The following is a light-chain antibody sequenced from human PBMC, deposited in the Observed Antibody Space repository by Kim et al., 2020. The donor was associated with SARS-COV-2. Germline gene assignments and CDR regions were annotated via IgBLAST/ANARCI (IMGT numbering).Light chain of an antibody. V-gene: IGKV3-20*01. CDR1: QSVSSSY. CDR2: GAS. Sequence: SPGERATLSCRARQSVSSSYLAWYPPKPGQAPRLLIYGASSRATGIPDRFSGSGSGTDFTLTISRLEPEDFAVYYCQQYGSSPLTFGGGTKVDIK. J-gene: IGKJ4*01. CDR3: QQYGSSPLT.